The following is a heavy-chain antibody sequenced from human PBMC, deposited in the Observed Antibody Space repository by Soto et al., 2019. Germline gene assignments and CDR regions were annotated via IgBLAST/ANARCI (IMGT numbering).Heavy chain of an antibody. CDR3: AKDFITGTSLKAFDI. J-gene: IGHJ3*02. Sequence: GGSLRLSCAASVFAFSSYAMVWVRQAPGKGLEWVSAISGSAGSTYYADSVRGRFTISRDNSKNTLYLQMNSLRAEDTALYYCAKDFITGTSLKAFDIWGQGTMVTVSS. CDR1: VFAFSSYA. CDR2: ISGSAGST. V-gene: IGHV3-23*01. D-gene: IGHD1-7*01.